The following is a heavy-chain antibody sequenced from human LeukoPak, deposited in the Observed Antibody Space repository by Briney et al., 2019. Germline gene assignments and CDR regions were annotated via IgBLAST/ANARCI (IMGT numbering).Heavy chain of an antibody. CDR1: GGSISSYY. J-gene: IGHJ3*02. CDR3: ARPYSSGWRGAFDI. Sequence: SETLSLTCTVSGGSISSYYWSWIRQPPGKGLEWIGYIYYSGGTNYNPSLKSRVTISVDTSKNQFSLRLSSVTAADTAVYYCARPYSSGWRGAFDIWGQGTMVTLSS. CDR2: IYYSGGT. V-gene: IGHV4-59*01. D-gene: IGHD6-25*01.